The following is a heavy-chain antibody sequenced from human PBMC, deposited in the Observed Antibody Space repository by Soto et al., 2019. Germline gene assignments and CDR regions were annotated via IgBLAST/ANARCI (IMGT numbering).Heavy chain of an antibody. V-gene: IGHV1-2*02. CDR3: ARNMDYYYGPGSGNGHGV. D-gene: IGHD3-10*01. J-gene: IGHJ6*02. Sequence: QVQLVQSGAEVKEPGDSVRVSCEASGYTFTAYYIHWVRQAPGQGLEWMGWINPKFGDTTYAQDFQGSLTWTRDMSTSTVYMDLSRLTSDDTAIYYCARNMDYYYGPGSGNGHGVWGQGTTVNVFS. CDR2: INPKFGDT. CDR1: GYTFTAYY.